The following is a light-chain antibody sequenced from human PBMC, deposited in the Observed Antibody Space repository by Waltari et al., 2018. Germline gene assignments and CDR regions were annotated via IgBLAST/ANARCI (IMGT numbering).Light chain of an antibody. CDR3: MQATNWPLT. Sequence: VVMTQPPLLPPVSLGQPASISCTSSQSLVHTDGHTYLNWFQQRPGQSPRPLIYKVSNRDSGVPDRFSGSASDTAFTLKISRVEAEDVGIYYCMQATNWPLTFGQGTKVEIK. CDR2: KVS. J-gene: IGKJ1*01. V-gene: IGKV2-30*02. CDR1: QSLVHTDGHTY.